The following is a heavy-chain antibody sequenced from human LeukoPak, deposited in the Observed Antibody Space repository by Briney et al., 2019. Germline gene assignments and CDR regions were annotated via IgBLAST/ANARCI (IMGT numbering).Heavy chain of an antibody. CDR1: GGSISSGGYY. D-gene: IGHD6-6*01. J-gene: IGHJ4*02. CDR2: IYYSGST. V-gene: IGHV4-31*03. CDR3: ARLAESIAARPVDY. Sequence: KTSETLSLTCTVSGGSISSGGYYWSWIRQPPGKGLEWIGYIYYSGSTYYNPSLKSRVTISVDTSKNQFSLKLSSVTAADTAVYYCARLAESIAARPVDYWGQGTLVTVSS.